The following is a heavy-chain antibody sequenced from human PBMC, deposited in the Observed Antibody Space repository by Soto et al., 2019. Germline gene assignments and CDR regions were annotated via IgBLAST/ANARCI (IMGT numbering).Heavy chain of an antibody. CDR2: INHSGST. CDR3: ARGADDYSNSEWTPNPRQIYYFDY. J-gene: IGHJ4*02. CDR1: GGSFSGYY. V-gene: IGHV4-34*01. D-gene: IGHD4-4*01. Sequence: KPSETLSLTCAVYGGSFSGYYWSWIRQPPGKGLEWIGEINHSGSTNYNPSLKSRVTISVDTSKNQFSLKLSSVTAADTAVYYCARGADDYSNSEWTPNPRQIYYFDYWGQGTLVTVSS.